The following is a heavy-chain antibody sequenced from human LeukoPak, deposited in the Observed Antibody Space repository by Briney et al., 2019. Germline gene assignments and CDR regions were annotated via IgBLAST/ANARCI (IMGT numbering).Heavy chain of an antibody. CDR2: IVVGSGNT. V-gene: IGHV1-58*02. CDR3: AAEDRSGSYSPFDY. D-gene: IGHD1-26*01. Sequence: SVKVSCKASGFTFTSSAMHWVRQARGQRLEWIGWIVVGSGNTNYAQKFQERVTITRDMSTSTAYMELSSLRSEDTAVYYCAAEDRSGSYSPFDYWGQGTLVTVSS. CDR1: GFTFTSSA. J-gene: IGHJ4*02.